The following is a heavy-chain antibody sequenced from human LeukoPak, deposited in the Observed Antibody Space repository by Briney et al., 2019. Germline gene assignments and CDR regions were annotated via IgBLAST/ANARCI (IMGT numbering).Heavy chain of an antibody. V-gene: IGHV3-21*01. D-gene: IGHD1-20*01. J-gene: IGHJ4*02. CDR2: ISSSSSYI. CDR1: GFTFSSYS. Sequence: TTGGSLRLSCVASGFTFSSYSMNWVRQAPGEGLEWVSSISSSSSYIYYADSVKGRFTISRDNAKNSLYLQMNSLRAEDTAVYYCARGYNWNEPFDYWGQGTLVTVSS. CDR3: ARGYNWNEPFDY.